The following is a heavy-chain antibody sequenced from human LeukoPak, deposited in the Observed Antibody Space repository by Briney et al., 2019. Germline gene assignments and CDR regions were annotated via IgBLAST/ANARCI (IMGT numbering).Heavy chain of an antibody. CDR2: ISAYNGKT. D-gene: IGHD6-13*01. J-gene: IGHJ4*02. Sequence: ASVKVSCKASGYTFTSYGISWVRQAPGQGLEWMGWISAYNGKTNYAQKLQGRVTMTTDTSTSTAYMELRSLRSDDTAVYYCARGKDSSSWYELNYWGQGTLVTVSS. CDR3: ARGKDSSSWYELNY. V-gene: IGHV1-18*04. CDR1: GYTFTSYG.